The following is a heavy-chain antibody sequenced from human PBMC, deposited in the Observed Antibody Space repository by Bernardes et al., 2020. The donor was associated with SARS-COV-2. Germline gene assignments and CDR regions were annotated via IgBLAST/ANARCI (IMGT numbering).Heavy chain of an antibody. CDR3: AAVGYNWNRNLNYLES. CDR1: DGSVSSTSYS. Sequence: SETLSLTCAVSDGSVSSTSYSWGWIRQPPGKGLEWIRSVYYSGSTFYNPSLKTRLTMSVDTYRNQFSLRLTSVTAADTAVYYCAAVGYNWNRNLNYLESWGQGTPVTVSS. V-gene: IGHV4-39*01. D-gene: IGHD1-20*01. J-gene: IGHJ5*02. CDR2: VYYSGST.